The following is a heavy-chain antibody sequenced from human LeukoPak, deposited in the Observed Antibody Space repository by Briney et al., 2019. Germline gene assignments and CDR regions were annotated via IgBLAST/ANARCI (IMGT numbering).Heavy chain of an antibody. CDR3: ARDETVRDDYYGMDV. D-gene: IGHD4-11*01. V-gene: IGHV1-69*04. CDR1: GYTFTSYG. Sequence: SVKVSCKASGYTFTSYGISWVRQAPGQGFEWMGRIIPMLDKANYGQKSQGRVTITADKFTTTVYMELTSLRSEDTAVYYCARDETVRDDYYGMDVWGQGTTVTVSS. J-gene: IGHJ6*02. CDR2: IIPMLDKA.